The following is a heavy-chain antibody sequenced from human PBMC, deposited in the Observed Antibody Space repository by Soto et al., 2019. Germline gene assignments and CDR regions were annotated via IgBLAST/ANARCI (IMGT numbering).Heavy chain of an antibody. CDR1: GFSLSTGGMG. CDR2: IYWDGDR. J-gene: IGHJ6*02. Sequence: QITLKESGPTLVKPTQTLTLTCTFSGFSLSTGGMGVGWIRQPPGKALEWLALIYWDGDRRYSPPLMNSLTIDKDTSKNQVVLTMTDMDPVDTATYYCVHSRCGGDCLQSYSSHYYYGMDIWGQGTTVTVSS. CDR3: VHSRCGGDCLQSYSSHYYYGMDI. D-gene: IGHD2-21*02. V-gene: IGHV2-5*02.